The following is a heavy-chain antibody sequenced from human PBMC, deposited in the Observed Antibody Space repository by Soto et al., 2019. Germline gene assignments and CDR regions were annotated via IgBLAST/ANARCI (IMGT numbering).Heavy chain of an antibody. J-gene: IGHJ6*02. CDR2: IFHTGST. V-gene: IGHV4-38-2*01. D-gene: IGHD6-25*01. CDR1: GYSISSGHS. Sequence: ESLSLTCAVSGYSISSGHSWCWIRQPPGKGLEWIGSIFHTGSTYYNPSLKSRVTLSVDTSKNQFSLKLSSVTAADTAVYFCATLPRLDGMDVWGQGTTVTVYS. CDR3: ATLPRLDGMDV.